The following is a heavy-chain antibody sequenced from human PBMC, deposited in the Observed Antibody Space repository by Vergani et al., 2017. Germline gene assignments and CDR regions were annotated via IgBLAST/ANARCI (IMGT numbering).Heavy chain of an antibody. J-gene: IGHJ4*02. CDR1: GYDFSSYG. Sequence: QVQLVQSGPERKSPGASVMVSCKASGYDFSSYGINWVRQAPGQGLEWMGWISAYNVNTYYAQSLQGRLTLTTDKSTGTAYMELRRLTSDDTGFYFCAREHHRELVPKDFDHWGQGTLVTVSS. V-gene: IGHV1-18*01. CDR3: AREHHRELVPKDFDH. D-gene: IGHD3-10*01. CDR2: ISAYNVNT.